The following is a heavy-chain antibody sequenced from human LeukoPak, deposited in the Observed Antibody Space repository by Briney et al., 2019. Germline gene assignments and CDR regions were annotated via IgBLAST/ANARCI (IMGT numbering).Heavy chain of an antibody. CDR1: GGSISSYY. CDR3: ARDLAAAGTNWFDP. J-gene: IGHJ5*02. Sequence: PSETLSLTCTVSGGSISSYYWSWIRQPPGKGLEWIGYIYYSGSTNYNPSLKSRVTISVDTSKNRFSLKLSSVTAADTAVYYCARDLAAAGTNWFDPWGQGTLVTVSS. CDR2: IYYSGST. D-gene: IGHD6-13*01. V-gene: IGHV4-59*01.